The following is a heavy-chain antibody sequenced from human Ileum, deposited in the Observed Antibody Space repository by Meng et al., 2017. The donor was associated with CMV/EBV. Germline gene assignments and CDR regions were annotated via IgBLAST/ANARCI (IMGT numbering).Heavy chain of an antibody. V-gene: IGHV4-39*07. CDR3: ARVRALITLFDY. D-gene: IGHD1-14*01. J-gene: IGHJ4*02. CDR2: VFYSGNS. Sequence: QLQLQESGPGLVKPSETLSLPCIVSGGSLSNNNYFWGWIRQPPGKGLEWIGSVFYSGNSYYNPSLKSRVTISVDTSKNQLSLKVNSVTAADTAVYYCARVRALITLFDYWGQGTLVTVSS. CDR1: GGSLSNNNYF.